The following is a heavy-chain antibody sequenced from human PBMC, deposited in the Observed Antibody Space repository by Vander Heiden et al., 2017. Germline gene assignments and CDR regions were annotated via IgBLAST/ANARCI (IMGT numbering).Heavy chain of an antibody. D-gene: IGHD2-15*01. CDR3: ARIRPSVVAAYYFDY. V-gene: IGHV2-26*01. CDR1: GFSLSNARMG. CDR2: IFSNDEK. Sequence: QVTLKESGPVLVKPTETLTLTCSVSGFSLSNARMGVSWIRQPPGKALDWLAHIFSNDEKSYRTSLKSRLTISKDTSKSQVVLTMTNMDPVDTATDYCARIRPSVVAAYYFDYWGQGTLVTVSS. J-gene: IGHJ4*02.